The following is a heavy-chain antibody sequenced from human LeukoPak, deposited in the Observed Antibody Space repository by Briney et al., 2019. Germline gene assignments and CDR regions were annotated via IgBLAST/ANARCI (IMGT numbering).Heavy chain of an antibody. CDR1: GLTFSTLA. V-gene: IGHV3-30-3*01. CDR2: ISYDGNSK. Sequence: GGSLRLSCAASGLTFSTLAFHWVRQAPGKGLEWLAIISYDGNSKFYADSVRGRFTISRDNSRNTLYLQMSSLETEDTAVYYCARDLSSAPHDENWAANRFDPWGQGTLVTVSS. D-gene: IGHD7-27*01. CDR3: ARDLSSAPHDENWAANRFDP. J-gene: IGHJ5*02.